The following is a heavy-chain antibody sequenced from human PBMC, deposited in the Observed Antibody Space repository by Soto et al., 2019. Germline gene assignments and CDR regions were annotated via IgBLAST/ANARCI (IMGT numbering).Heavy chain of an antibody. Sequence: PGGSLRLSCAASGFSFSNYAMNWVRQAPGKGLEWVSAISAGGSNTNYADSVKGRFTISSDNSKNTLYLQMNGLRADDTAVYYCAKEYSTSFDHWGQGTPVTVSS. V-gene: IGHV3-23*01. CDR2: ISAGGSNT. CDR3: AKEYSTSFDH. J-gene: IGHJ5*02. CDR1: GFSFSNYA. D-gene: IGHD6-6*01.